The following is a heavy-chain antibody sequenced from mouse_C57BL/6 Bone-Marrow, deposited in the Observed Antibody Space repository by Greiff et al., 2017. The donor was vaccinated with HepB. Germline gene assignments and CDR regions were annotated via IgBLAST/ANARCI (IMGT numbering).Heavy chain of an antibody. J-gene: IGHJ3*01. V-gene: IGHV7-3*01. CDR2: IRNKANGYTT. D-gene: IGHD3-2*02. CDR1: GFTFTDYY. Sequence: EVKLVDSGGGLVQPGGSLSLSCAASGFTFTDYYMSWVRQPPGKALEWLGFIRNKANGYTTEYSASVKGRFTISRDNSQSILYLQMNALGAEDSATYYCARDSSGRFAYWGQGTLVTVSA. CDR3: ARDSSGRFAY.